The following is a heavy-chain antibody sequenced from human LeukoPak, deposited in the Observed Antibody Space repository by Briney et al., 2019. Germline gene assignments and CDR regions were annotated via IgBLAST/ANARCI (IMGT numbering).Heavy chain of an antibody. J-gene: IGHJ6*02. CDR1: GFTFSSYW. Sequence: PGGSLRLSCAASGFTFSSYWMSWVRQAPGKGLEWVANIKQDGSEKYYVDSVKGRFTISRDNAKNSLYLQMNSLRAEDTAVYYCAAMTYYDFWSGSPVWGQGTTVTVSS. D-gene: IGHD3-3*01. CDR3: AAMTYYDFWSGSPV. CDR2: IKQDGSEK. V-gene: IGHV3-7*01.